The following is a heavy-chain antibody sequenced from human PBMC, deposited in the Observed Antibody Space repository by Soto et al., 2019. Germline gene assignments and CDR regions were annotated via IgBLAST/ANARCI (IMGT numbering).Heavy chain of an antibody. J-gene: IGHJ6*02. CDR1: GGTFSSYA. D-gene: IGHD4-17*01. CDR3: ARDRTVTTYYYYYGMDV. Sequence: GASVKVSCKASGGTFSSYAISWVRQAPGQGLEWMGGIIPIFGTANYAQKFQGRVTITADESTSTAYMELSSLRSEDTAVYYCARDRTVTTYYYYYGMDVWGQGTTVTVSS. V-gene: IGHV1-69*13. CDR2: IIPIFGTA.